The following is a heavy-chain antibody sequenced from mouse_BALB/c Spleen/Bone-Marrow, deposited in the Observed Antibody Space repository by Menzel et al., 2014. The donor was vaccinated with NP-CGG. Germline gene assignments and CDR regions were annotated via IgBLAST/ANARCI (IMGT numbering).Heavy chain of an antibody. J-gene: IGHJ4*01. V-gene: IGHV1-54*01. CDR3: ARHYYGAMDY. CDR1: GYAFTNYL. D-gene: IGHD1-2*01. Sequence: QVQLKQSGAELVRPGTSVKVSCKASGYAFTNYLIEWVKQRPGQGLEWIGVINPGSGGTNYNEKFKGKATLTADKSSSTAYMQLSSLTSDDSAVYFCARHYYGAMDYWGRGTSVTVSS. CDR2: INPGSGGT.